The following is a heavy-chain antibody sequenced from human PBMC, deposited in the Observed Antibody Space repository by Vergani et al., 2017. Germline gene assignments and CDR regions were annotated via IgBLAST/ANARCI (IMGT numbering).Heavy chain of an antibody. CDR3: ARTGSSWYQPFDY. CDR2: VSTGTKSQ. D-gene: IGHD6-13*01. J-gene: IGHJ4*02. V-gene: IGHV3-48*01. Sequence: VQLVESGGGVVQPGGSLRLSCVVSGFDFSSYIMNWVRQAPGKGLEWVSFVSTGTKSQSYAESVKGRFTISRDSAKNSLYLQMDSLRAEDTAVYYCARTGSSWYQPFDYWGQGTLVTVSS. CDR1: GFDFSSYI.